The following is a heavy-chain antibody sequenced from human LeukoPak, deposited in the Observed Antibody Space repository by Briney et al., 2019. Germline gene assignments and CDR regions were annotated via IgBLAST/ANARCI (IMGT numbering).Heavy chain of an antibody. V-gene: IGHV1-69*13. Sequence: SVKVSCKASGGTLSSYAISWVRQAPGQGLEWMGGIIPIFGTANYAQKFQGRVTITADESTSTAYMELSSLRSEDTAVYFCASAPRYSSSWPNNWFDPWGQGTLVTVSS. CDR1: GGTLSSYA. CDR2: IIPIFGTA. D-gene: IGHD6-13*01. J-gene: IGHJ5*02. CDR3: ASAPRYSSSWPNNWFDP.